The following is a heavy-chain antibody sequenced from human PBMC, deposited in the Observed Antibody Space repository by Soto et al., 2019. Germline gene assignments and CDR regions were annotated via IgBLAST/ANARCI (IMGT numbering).Heavy chain of an antibody. D-gene: IGHD3-9*01. CDR3: AHFDWFIDY. CDR2: ISGSGAST. J-gene: IGHJ4*02. Sequence: PGGSLRLSCAASGITFDNFALNWVRQAPGKGLEWVSAISGSGASTYYADSVKGRFTISRDNSKNTLYLQMNSLRAEDTAVYYCAHFDWFIDYWGQGTLVTVSS. CDR1: GITFDNFA. V-gene: IGHV3-23*01.